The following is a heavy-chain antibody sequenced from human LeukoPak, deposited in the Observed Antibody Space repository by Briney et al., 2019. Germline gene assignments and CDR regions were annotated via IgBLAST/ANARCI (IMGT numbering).Heavy chain of an antibody. CDR3: AKRATYDSSGYCFDY. CDR1: GGSISGSSYY. V-gene: IGHV3-23*01. D-gene: IGHD3-22*01. CDR2: ISGSGGST. Sequence: PSETLSLTCTVSGGSISGSSYYWGWIRQPPGKGLEWVSAISGSGGSTYYADSVKGRFTISGDNSKNTLYLQMNSLRAEDTAVYYCAKRATYDSSGYCFDYWGQGTLVTVSS. J-gene: IGHJ4*02.